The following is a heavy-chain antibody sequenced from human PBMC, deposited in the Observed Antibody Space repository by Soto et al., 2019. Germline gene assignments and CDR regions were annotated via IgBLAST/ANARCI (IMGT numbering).Heavy chain of an antibody. Sequence: QLQLQESGPGLVKPSETLSLTCTVSGGSISSSSYYWGWIRQPPGTGLEWIGTIYYSGSTYYNPSLKSRVTISVDTSKNQFSLKLSSVTAADTAVYYWARQGSGSYNAFDIWGQGTVVTVSS. CDR3: ARQGSGSYNAFDI. D-gene: IGHD1-26*01. V-gene: IGHV4-39*01. CDR1: GGSISSSSYY. J-gene: IGHJ3*02. CDR2: IYYSGST.